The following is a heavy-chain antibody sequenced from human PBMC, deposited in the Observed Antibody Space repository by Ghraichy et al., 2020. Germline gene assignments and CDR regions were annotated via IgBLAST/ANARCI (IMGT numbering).Heavy chain of an antibody. CDR2: IWYDGSEK. V-gene: IGHV3-33*01. CDR1: GFAFRSYG. CDR3: AREGDGDIDSIYFDY. Sequence: LSLTCAGSGFAFRSYGIHWVRQAPGKGLEWVAVIWYDGSEKYYADSVKGRFTISRDNSKNTAYLQMNNLRAEDTAIYYCAREGDGDIDSIYFDYWGQGTLVTV. J-gene: IGHJ4*02. D-gene: IGHD4-17*01.